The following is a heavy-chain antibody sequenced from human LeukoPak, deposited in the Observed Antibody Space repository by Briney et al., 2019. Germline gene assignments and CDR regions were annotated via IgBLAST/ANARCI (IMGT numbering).Heavy chain of an antibody. CDR1: GYNFTAYG. D-gene: IGHD1-7*01. V-gene: IGHV1-8*02. CDR3: ARVSWNSSNYYYYYMDV. J-gene: IGHJ6*03. Sequence: GASVKVSCKASGYNFTAYGLSWVRQAPGQGLEWMGWMNPNSGNTGYAQKFQGRVTMTRNTSISTAYMELSSLRSEDTAVYYCARVSWNSSNYYYYYMDVWGKGTTVTVSS. CDR2: MNPNSGNT.